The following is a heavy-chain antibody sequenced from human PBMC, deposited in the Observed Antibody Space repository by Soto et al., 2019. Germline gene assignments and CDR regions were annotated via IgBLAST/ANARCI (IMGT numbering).Heavy chain of an antibody. CDR3: ARSLITMVPEAA. J-gene: IGHJ5*02. D-gene: IGHD3-10*01. V-gene: IGHV4-39*01. CDR2: IYYSGST. Sequence: QLQLQESGPGLVKPSETLSLTCTVSGGSISSSSYYWGWIRQPPGKGLEWIGSIYYSGSTYYNPSLKSRVTISVATSKTQFSLKLSSVTAADTAVYYSARSLITMVPEAAWGQGTLVTVSS. CDR1: GGSISSSSYY.